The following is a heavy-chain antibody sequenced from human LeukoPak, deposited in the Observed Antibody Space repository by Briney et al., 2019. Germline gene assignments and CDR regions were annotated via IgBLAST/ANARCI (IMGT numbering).Heavy chain of an antibody. J-gene: IGHJ6*02. CDR1: GFTFSSYW. CDR3: ARVIPADAYCGGDCYYGMDV. D-gene: IGHD2-21*01. V-gene: IGHV3-7*05. Sequence: PGGSLRLSCAASGFTFSSYWMSWVRQAPGKGLEWVANIKQDGSEKYYVDSVKGRFTISRDNAKNSLYLQMNSLRAEDTAVYYCARVIPADAYCGGDCYYGMDVWGQGSKVTVSS. CDR2: IKQDGSEK.